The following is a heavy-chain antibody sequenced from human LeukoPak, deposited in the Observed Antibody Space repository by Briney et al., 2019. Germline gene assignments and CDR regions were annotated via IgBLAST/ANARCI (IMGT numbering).Heavy chain of an antibody. J-gene: IGHJ4*02. Sequence: SETLSLTCTVSGGSISSGGYYWSWIRQHPGKGLEWIGYIYYSGSTYYNPSLKSRVTISVDTSKNQFSLKLSSVTAADTAVYYCARYDYDSSGARDFDYWGQGTLVTVSS. CDR1: GGSISSGGYY. V-gene: IGHV4-31*03. CDR2: IYYSGST. D-gene: IGHD3-22*01. CDR3: ARYDYDSSGARDFDY.